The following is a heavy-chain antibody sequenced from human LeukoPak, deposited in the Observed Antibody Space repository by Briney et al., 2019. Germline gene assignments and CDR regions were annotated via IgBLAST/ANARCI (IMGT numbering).Heavy chain of an antibody. CDR3: ARERPGYCSSTSCYKGVDY. CDR2: IKQDGSEK. CDR1: GFTFSSYW. Sequence: GGSLRLSCAASGFTFSSYWMSWVRQAPGKWPEWVANIKQDGSEKYSVDSVKGRFTISRDNAKNSLYLQMNSLRAEDTAVYYCARERPGYCSSTSCYKGVDYWGQGTLVTVSS. V-gene: IGHV3-7*01. J-gene: IGHJ4*02. D-gene: IGHD2-2*02.